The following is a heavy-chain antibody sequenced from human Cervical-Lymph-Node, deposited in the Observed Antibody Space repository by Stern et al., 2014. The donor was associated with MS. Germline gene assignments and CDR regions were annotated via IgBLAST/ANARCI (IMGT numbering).Heavy chain of an antibody. CDR3: ARGFTYYYAAWFAP. V-gene: IGHV4-31*03. J-gene: IGHJ5*02. Sequence: VQLVESGPGLVKPSQTLSLTCTVSGGSISSGGYYWSWIRQHPGKGLEWIGYIYHSGSTNYNPSLKSRITISVDTSKNQFSLKLISVTAADTAVYYCARGFTYYYAAWFAPWGQGTLVTVSS. CDR1: GGSISSGGYY. CDR2: IYHSGST. D-gene: IGHD3-10*01.